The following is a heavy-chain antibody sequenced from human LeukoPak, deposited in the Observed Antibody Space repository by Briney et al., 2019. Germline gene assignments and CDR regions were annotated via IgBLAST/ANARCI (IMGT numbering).Heavy chain of an antibody. CDR2: IKKDGSTK. CDR1: GFMFGSSW. D-gene: IGHD6-13*01. Sequence: GGSLRLSCAASGFMFGSSWMGWVRQAPGKGLEWVANIKKDGSTKYYVDSVEGRFTVSRDNAKNTLYLEMNSLGAEDTAVYYCGRDVHDAAADYWGQGTLVTVSS. CDR3: GRDVHDAAADY. J-gene: IGHJ4*02. V-gene: IGHV3-7*01.